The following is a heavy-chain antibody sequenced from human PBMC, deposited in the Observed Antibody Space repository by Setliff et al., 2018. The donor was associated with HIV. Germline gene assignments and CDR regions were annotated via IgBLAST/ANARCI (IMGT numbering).Heavy chain of an antibody. CDR3: ARDLRETYYYDSSGYLDAFDI. CDR1: GYTFTSYY. J-gene: IGHJ3*02. D-gene: IGHD3-22*01. Sequence: ASVKVSCKASGYTFTSYYMHWVRQAPGQGLEWMGIINPSGGSTSYAQKFQGRVTFTADESTSTAYMELSSLRSEDTAVYYCARDLRETYYYDSSGYLDAFDIWGQGTMVTVS. V-gene: IGHV1-46*01. CDR2: INPSGGST.